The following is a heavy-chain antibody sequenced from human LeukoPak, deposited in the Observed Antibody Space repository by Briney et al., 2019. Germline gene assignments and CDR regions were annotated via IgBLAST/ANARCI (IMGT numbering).Heavy chain of an antibody. Sequence: GRSLRLSCAASGFTFSSYAMHWVRQAPGKGLEWVAVISYDGSNKYYADSVKGRFTISRDNSKNTLYLQMNSLRAEDTAVYYCASDDSSSWFVYWGRGTLVTVSS. CDR3: ASDDSSSWFVY. D-gene: IGHD6-13*01. J-gene: IGHJ4*02. CDR2: ISYDGSNK. V-gene: IGHV3-30*04. CDR1: GFTFSSYA.